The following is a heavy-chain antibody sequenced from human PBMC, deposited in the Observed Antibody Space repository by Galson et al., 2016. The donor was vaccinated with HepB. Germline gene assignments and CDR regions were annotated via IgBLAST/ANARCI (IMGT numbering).Heavy chain of an antibody. V-gene: IGHV3-30*04. J-gene: IGHJ4*02. CDR2: LSYDGSDK. D-gene: IGHD4-17*01. Sequence: SLRLSCAASGFTFSNYAMHWVRQAPGKGLEWLAALSYDGSDKYYADSVRGRFTISRDNSKNTVNLQINSLSAEDTAIYYCAKAPILGFYGDYEKYYFDYWGQGTLVTVSS. CDR1: GFTFSNYA. CDR3: AKAPILGFYGDYEKYYFDY.